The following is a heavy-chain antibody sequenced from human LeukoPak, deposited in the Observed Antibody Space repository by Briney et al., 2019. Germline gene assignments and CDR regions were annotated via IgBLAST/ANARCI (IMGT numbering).Heavy chain of an antibody. J-gene: IGHJ4*02. D-gene: IGHD6-6*01. CDR1: GYTFTNGY. Sequence: GASVKVSCKTSGYTFTNGYMHWVRQAPGQGLEWMGVINPVDGTTKYAQKFQGRVTMTRDTSTSTLYMELSSLRSEDTAMYYCSKVGQLVFDYWGQGTLVTVSS. V-gene: IGHV1-46*03. CDR2: INPVDGTT. CDR3: SKVGQLVFDY.